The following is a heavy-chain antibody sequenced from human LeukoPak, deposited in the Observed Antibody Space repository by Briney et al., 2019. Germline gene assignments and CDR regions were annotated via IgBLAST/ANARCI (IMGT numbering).Heavy chain of an antibody. CDR1: GFTFSSYS. D-gene: IGHD3-22*01. CDR3: ASPPDYYDSSGYYY. CDR2: ISSSSSYI. J-gene: IGHJ4*02. Sequence: PGGSLRLSCAASGFTFSSYSMNWVRQAPGKGLEWVSSISSSSSYIYYADSVKGRFTISRDNAKNSLYLQMNSLRAEDTAVYYCASPPDYYDSSGYYYWGQGTLVTVSS. V-gene: IGHV3-21*01.